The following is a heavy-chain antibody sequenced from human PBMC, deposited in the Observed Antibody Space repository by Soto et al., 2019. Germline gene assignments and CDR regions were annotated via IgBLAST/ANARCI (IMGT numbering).Heavy chain of an antibody. J-gene: IGHJ4*02. D-gene: IGHD3-16*01. CDR1: GFTFSSFE. V-gene: IGHV3-48*03. CDR3: TTSATMIY. CDR2: IGSSGTAI. Sequence: EVQLVESGGGLIQPGGSLRLSCAASGFTFSSFEMNWVRQAAGKGLEWVSYIGSSGTAIYYADSLKGRFTISRDNAKNSLYLQMNSLRVEDTAVYYCTTSATMIYWGQGTLVTVSS.